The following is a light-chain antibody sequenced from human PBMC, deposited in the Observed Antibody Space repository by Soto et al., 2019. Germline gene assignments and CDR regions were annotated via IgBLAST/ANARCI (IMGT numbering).Light chain of an antibody. CDR3: QQYNSYSRT. Sequence: DIQITQSPSTLSASVGDRVTITCRASQSIGYWLAWYQQKPGKAPKLLIYKASTLETGVPSRFSGSGSGTEFALTISSLQPDDFASYYCQQYNSYSRTFGQGTKVEIK. J-gene: IGKJ1*01. V-gene: IGKV1-5*03. CDR2: KAS. CDR1: QSIGYW.